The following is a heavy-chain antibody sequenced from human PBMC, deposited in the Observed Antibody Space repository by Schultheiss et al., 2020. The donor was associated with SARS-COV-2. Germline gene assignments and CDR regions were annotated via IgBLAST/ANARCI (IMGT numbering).Heavy chain of an antibody. CDR2: IYWNDDK. Sequence: LRLSCAVSGSSISSDYYWGWIRQPPGKALEWLALIYWNDDKRYSPSLKSRLTITKDTSKNQVVLTMTNMDPVDTATYYCAHSEDYSNYAWFDPWGQGTLVTVSS. V-gene: IGHV2-5*01. J-gene: IGHJ5*02. CDR1: GSSISSDYYW. D-gene: IGHD4-11*01. CDR3: AHSEDYSNYAWFDP.